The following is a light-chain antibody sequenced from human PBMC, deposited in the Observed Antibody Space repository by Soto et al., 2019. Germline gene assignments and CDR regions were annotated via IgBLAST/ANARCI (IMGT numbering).Light chain of an antibody. CDR1: QSISSK. V-gene: IGKV3-15*01. Sequence: EIVMTQSPATLSVSPGERATLSCRASQSISSKVGWYQQKPGQAPRLLIYGASTRATGIPARFSGSGSGTEFTLTISSLQSEDFAVYYCQQYNNWPPVTFGPGTKVDIK. CDR3: QQYNNWPPVT. CDR2: GAS. J-gene: IGKJ3*01.